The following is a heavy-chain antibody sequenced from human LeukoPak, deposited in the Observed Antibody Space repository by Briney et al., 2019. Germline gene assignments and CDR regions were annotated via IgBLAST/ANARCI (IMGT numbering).Heavy chain of an antibody. V-gene: IGHV3-74*01. CDR1: GNYW. J-gene: IGHJ4*02. CDR3: VSFYETY. CDR2: INSDGSWT. Sequence: GGSLRLSCVASGNYWMHWVRQAPGKGLVWVSHINSDGSWTSYADSVKGRFTISKDNAKNTVYLQMNSLRAEDTAVYYCVSFYETYWGRGTLVTVS. D-gene: IGHD2/OR15-2a*01.